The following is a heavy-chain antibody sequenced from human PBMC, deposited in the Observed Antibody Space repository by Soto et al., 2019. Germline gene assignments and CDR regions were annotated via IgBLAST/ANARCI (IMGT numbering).Heavy chain of an antibody. V-gene: IGHV4-4*02. Sequence: QVQLQESGPRLVKPSGTLSLTCGVSGDSFSSSNWWTWIRQPPGKGLEWIGDILQTGHTDRSPSLRSRSTISIDTSKKQFSLNLTSVTATDTAVYYCARSPRRVDGKWYFDYWGPGALVTVS. CDR1: GDSFSSSNW. D-gene: IGHD2-15*01. CDR2: ILQTGHT. J-gene: IGHJ4*02. CDR3: ARSPRRVDGKWYFDY.